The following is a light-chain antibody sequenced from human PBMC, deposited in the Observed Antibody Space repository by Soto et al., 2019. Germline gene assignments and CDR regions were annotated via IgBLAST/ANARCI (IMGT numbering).Light chain of an antibody. CDR2: GAS. J-gene: IGKJ1*01. CDR3: QQYNNWGT. CDR1: QSVSSN. V-gene: IGKV3-15*01. Sequence: EILMTQSPATLSVFPGERATLSCRASQSVSSNLAWYQQKPGQAPRLLIYGASTRAIGIPARFSGSGSGTEFTLTISSLQSEDFAVYYCQQYNNWGTFGQGTKVEIK.